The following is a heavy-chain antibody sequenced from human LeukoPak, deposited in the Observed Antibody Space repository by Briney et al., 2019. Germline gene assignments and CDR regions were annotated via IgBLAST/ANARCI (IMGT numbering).Heavy chain of an antibody. CDR1: GGTFSSYA. J-gene: IGHJ4*02. Sequence: ASVKVSCKASGGTFSSYAISWVRQAPGQGLEWMGRIIPILGIANYAQKFQGRVTITADKSTSTAYMELSSLRSEDTAVYYCARVYSGYYYGALDYWGQGTLVTVSS. CDR3: ARVYSGYYYGALDY. D-gene: IGHD3-22*01. CDR2: IIPILGIA. V-gene: IGHV1-69*04.